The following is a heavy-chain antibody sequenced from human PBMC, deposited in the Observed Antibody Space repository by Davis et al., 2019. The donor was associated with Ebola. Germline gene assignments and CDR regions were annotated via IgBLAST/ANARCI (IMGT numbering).Heavy chain of an antibody. CDR3: ARAPNPRYCTNGVCYFTGYMDV. CDR1: GYTFTGYY. Sequence: ASVKVSCKASGYTFTGYYMHWVRQAPGQGLEWMGGINPISGDTTYAEKFQGWVTMTRDTSISTAYMELSRLRSDDTAVYYCARAPNPRYCTNGVCYFTGYMDVWGKGTTVTVSS. V-gene: IGHV1-2*04. J-gene: IGHJ6*03. CDR2: INPISGDT. D-gene: IGHD2-8*01.